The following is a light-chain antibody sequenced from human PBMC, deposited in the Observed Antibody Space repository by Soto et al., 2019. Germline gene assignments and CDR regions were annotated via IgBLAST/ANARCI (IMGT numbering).Light chain of an antibody. Sequence: EIMMTQSPATVSVSPGERATLSCRASQSLRTNVAWYQQKPGQALRLLIYDASTRATGLSSRFSGSGSGTEFTLTISSLQSEDVAIYYCQQYNDWPPLTFGGGTRLEI. J-gene: IGKJ4*01. CDR3: QQYNDWPPLT. V-gene: IGKV3-15*01. CDR2: DAS. CDR1: QSLRTN.